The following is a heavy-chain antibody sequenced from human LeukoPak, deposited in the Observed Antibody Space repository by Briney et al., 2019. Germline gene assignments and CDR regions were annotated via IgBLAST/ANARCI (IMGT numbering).Heavy chain of an antibody. CDR2: IDQSGGRN. CDR1: GFTFSRFW. J-gene: IGHJ3*02. CDR3: ARDVEGGTLDI. V-gene: IGHV3-7*05. Sequence: GGSLRLSCAASGFTFSRFWMNWVFQAPGRGLEWVANIDQSGGRNNYVDSVKGRFTISRDNAKNSLFLEMSSLRADDTAVYFCARDVEGGTLDIWGQGTTVTVSS. D-gene: IGHD1-1*01.